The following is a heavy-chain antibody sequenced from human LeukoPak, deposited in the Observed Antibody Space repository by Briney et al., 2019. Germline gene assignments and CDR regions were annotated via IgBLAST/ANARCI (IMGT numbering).Heavy chain of an antibody. CDR3: ARTYSSGEYYFHY. V-gene: IGHV5-51*01. Sequence: PGESLKISCQGSGYSFISYWIGWVRQMPGKGLEWMGIIYPGDSDTRYSPSFQGQVTISADRSISTAYLQWSSLRASDTAMYYCARTYSSGEYYFHYWGQGTLVTVSS. D-gene: IGHD6-19*01. CDR1: GYSFISYW. J-gene: IGHJ4*02. CDR2: IYPGDSDT.